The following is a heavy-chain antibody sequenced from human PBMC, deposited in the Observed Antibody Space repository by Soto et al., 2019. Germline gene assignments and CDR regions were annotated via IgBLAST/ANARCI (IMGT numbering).Heavy chain of an antibody. V-gene: IGHV3-7*03. CDR2: IKQDGSEK. CDR1: GFTFSSYW. J-gene: IGHJ6*02. Sequence: PGGSLRLSCAASGFTFSSYWMSWVRQAPGKGLEWVANIKQDGSEKYYVDSVKGRFTISRDNAKNSLYLQMNSLRAEDTAVYYCARDGSSHYYYYYGMDVWGQGTRSPSP. CDR3: ARDGSSHYYYYYGMDV. D-gene: IGHD6-6*01.